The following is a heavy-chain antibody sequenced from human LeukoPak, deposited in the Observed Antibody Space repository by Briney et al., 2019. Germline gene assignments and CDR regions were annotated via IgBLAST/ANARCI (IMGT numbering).Heavy chain of an antibody. CDR1: GGSIRSYY. V-gene: IGHV4-4*07. J-gene: IGHJ5*02. Sequence: SETLSLTCTVSGGSIRSYYWSWIRQPAGKGLEWIGRIYTSGSTNYNPSLKSRVTMSVDTSKNQFSLKLSSVTAADTAVYYCARSSWYGNWFDPWGQGTLVTVSS. CDR2: IYTSGST. D-gene: IGHD6-13*01. CDR3: ARSSWYGNWFDP.